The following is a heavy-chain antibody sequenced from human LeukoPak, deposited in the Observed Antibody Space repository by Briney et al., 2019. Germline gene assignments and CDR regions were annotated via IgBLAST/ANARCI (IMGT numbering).Heavy chain of an antibody. J-gene: IGHJ4*02. CDR3: ARGTVPKTLDY. CDR2: INHSGST. CDR1: GGSFSGYY. V-gene: IGHV4-34*01. D-gene: IGHD4-17*01. Sequence: PETLSLTCAVYGGSFSGYYWSWIRQPPGKGLEWIGEINHSGSTNYNPSLKSRVTISVDTSKNQFSLKLSSVTAADTAVYYCARGTVPKTLDYWGQGTLVTVSS.